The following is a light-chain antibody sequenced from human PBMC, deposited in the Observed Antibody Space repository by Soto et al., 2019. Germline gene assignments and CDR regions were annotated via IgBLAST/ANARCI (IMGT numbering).Light chain of an antibody. CDR1: SSDVGAYNY. V-gene: IGLV2-14*01. CDR3: TSWTTSTTMK. Sequence: QSVLTQPSSLSGSPGQSITISCTGTSSDVGAYNYVSWYQQHPGKAPKLMIYDVNIRPSGVSNRFSGSKSGNTASLTISGLQAEDEADYYCTSWTTSTTMKFGGGNKVTVL. J-gene: IGLJ2*01. CDR2: DVN.